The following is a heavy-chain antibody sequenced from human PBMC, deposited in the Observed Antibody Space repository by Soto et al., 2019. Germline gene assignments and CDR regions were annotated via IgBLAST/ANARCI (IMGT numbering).Heavy chain of an antibody. D-gene: IGHD2-2*01. CDR3: ARGLVVVPAAKKGYNWFDP. CDR1: GGSFSGYY. V-gene: IGHV4-34*01. J-gene: IGHJ5*02. CDR2: INHSGST. Sequence: SETLSLTCAVYGGSFSGYYWSGIRQPPGKGLEWIGEINHSGSTNYNPSLKSRVTISVDTSKNQFSLKLSSVTAADTAVYYCARGLVVVPAAKKGYNWFDPWGQGTLVTVSS.